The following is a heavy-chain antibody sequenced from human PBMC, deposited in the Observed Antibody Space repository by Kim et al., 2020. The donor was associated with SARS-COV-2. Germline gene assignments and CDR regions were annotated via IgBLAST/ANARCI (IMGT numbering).Heavy chain of an antibody. V-gene: IGHV1-69*13. CDR1: GGTFSSYG. J-gene: IGHJ5*02. CDR2: IIPIFGTA. CDR3: AREPERIRFDP. Sequence: SVKVSCKTSGGTFSSYGISWVRQAPGQGLEWMGTIIPIFGTANYAQKFQGRVTITADESTITTYMELSSLRSEDTAVYYCAREPERIRFDPWGQGTLVTVSS. D-gene: IGHD1-1*01.